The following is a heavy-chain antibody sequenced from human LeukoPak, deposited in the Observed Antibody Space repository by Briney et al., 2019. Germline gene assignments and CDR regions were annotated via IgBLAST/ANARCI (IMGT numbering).Heavy chain of an antibody. Sequence: PGGSLRLSCAASGFTFGSYAMHWVRQAPGKGLEWVAVISYDGSNKYYADSVKGRFTISRDNSKNTLYLQMNSLRAEDTAVYYCAREPYYDFWSGYSKLDYWGQGTLVTVSS. CDR1: GFTFGSYA. V-gene: IGHV3-30-3*01. CDR2: ISYDGSNK. CDR3: AREPYYDFWSGYSKLDY. J-gene: IGHJ4*02. D-gene: IGHD3-3*01.